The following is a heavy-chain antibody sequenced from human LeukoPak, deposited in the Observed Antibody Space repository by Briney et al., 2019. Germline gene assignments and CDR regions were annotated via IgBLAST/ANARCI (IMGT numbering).Heavy chain of an antibody. D-gene: IGHD2-2*01. CDR1: GFTFSSYG. Sequence: GGSLRLSCAASGFTFSSYGMDWVRQAPGKGLEWVAVIWYDGSNKYYADSVKGRFTISRDNSKNTLYLQMNSLRAEDTAVYYCAKGFVVVPVGFDYWGQGTLVTVSS. CDR2: IWYDGSNK. V-gene: IGHV3-33*06. J-gene: IGHJ4*02. CDR3: AKGFVVVPVGFDY.